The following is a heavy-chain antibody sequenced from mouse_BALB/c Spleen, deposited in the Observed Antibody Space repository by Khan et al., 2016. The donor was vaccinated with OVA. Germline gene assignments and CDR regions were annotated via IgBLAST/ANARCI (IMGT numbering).Heavy chain of an antibody. Sequence: EVKLLESGGGLVQPGGSLKLSCAASGFDFSRYWMSWVRQAPGKGLEWIVEINPDSSTINYTPSLKDKFIISRDNAKNTLYLQMSKVRSEYTALYDGARSYRYDGSAWFAYWGQGTLVTVSA. D-gene: IGHD2-14*01. CDR2: INPDSSTI. CDR3: ARSYRYDGSAWFAY. J-gene: IGHJ3*01. CDR1: GFDFSRYW. V-gene: IGHV4-1*02.